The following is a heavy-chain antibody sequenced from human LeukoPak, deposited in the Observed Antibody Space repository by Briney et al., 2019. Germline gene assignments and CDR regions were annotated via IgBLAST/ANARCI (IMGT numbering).Heavy chain of an antibody. D-gene: IGHD1-26*01. V-gene: IGHV1-18*01. Sequence: GASVKVSCKASGYTFSNYGISWVRQAPGQGLEWMAWISTNNGDTKYVQKLRGRGTMTTDTSTTTAYMELRSLRSDDTAVYYCAREGSGNYSLKAFDIWGQGTMVTVSS. CDR2: ISTNNGDT. CDR3: AREGSGNYSLKAFDI. CDR1: GYTFSNYG. J-gene: IGHJ3*02.